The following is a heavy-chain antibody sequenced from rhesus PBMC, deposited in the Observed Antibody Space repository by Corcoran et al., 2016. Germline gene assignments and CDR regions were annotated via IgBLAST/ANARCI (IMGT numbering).Heavy chain of an antibody. CDR2: SDASDSDT. J-gene: IGHJ3*01. D-gene: IGHD3-40*01. V-gene: IGHV5-20*01. CDR3: AKEVDTSGAFDF. Sequence: EVQLVQSGAEVKRPGESLKISCKTSGYSFTSYLISWVRQMPGKGLEGMGGSDASDSDTRDNPAIKGQGTSSADKASSTAYRQWSRRKASDTATYYCAKEVDTSGAFDFWGQGLRVTVSS. CDR1: GYSFTSYL.